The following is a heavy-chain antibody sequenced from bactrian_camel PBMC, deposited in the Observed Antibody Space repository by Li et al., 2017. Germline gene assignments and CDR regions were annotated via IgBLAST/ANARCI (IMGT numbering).Heavy chain of an antibody. CDR2: VYRNSHST. D-gene: IGHD4*01. CDR1: ARMFTSYC. Sequence: VQLVESGGGSVQAGGSLTLACKTSARMFTSYCMGWFRQAPGKEREGVAAVYRNSHSTYYHDSVKGRFAISRDNVKNTLYLQMNSVKSEDTAMYYCAKTQRMDYALDEYNYWGQGTQVTVS. V-gene: IGHV3S1*01. CDR3: AKTQRMDYALDEYNY. J-gene: IGHJ4*01.